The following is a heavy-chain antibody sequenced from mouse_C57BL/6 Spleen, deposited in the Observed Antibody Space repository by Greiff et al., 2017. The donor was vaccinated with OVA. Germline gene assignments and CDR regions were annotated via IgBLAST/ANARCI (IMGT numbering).Heavy chain of an antibody. CDR2: IWSGGST. D-gene: IGHD4-1*01. CDR3: ARNWPGTRGYFDY. Sequence: VQLKESGPGLVQPSQSLSITCTVSGFSLTSYGVHWVRQSPGKGLEWLGVIWSGGSTDYTAAFISRLSISKDNSKSQVFFKMNSLQADDTAIYYCARNWPGTRGYFDYWGQGTTLTVSS. V-gene: IGHV2-2*01. CDR1: GFSLTSYG. J-gene: IGHJ2*01.